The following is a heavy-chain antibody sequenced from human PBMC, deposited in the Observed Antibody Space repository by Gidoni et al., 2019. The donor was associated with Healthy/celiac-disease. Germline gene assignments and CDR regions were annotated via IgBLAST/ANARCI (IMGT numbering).Heavy chain of an antibody. Sequence: EVQLVESGGGLVQPGGSLRLSCAASGFTFSSYSMNWVRQAPGKGLEVVSYISSSSSTIYYADSVKGRFTISRDNAKNSLYLQMNSLRAEDTAVYYCARVVVVAATPLFLDYWGQGTLVTVSS. J-gene: IGHJ4*02. V-gene: IGHV3-48*04. CDR1: GFTFSSYS. D-gene: IGHD2-15*01. CDR2: ISSSSSTI. CDR3: ARVVVVAATPLFLDY.